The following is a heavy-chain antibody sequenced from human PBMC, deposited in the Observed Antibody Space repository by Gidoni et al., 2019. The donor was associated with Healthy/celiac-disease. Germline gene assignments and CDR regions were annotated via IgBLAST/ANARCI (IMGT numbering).Heavy chain of an antibody. V-gene: IGHV3-30-3*01. D-gene: IGHD6-6*01. CDR2: ISYDGSNK. J-gene: IGHJ6*02. Sequence: QVQLVESGGGVVQPGRSLRLSCAASGFTFSSYAMHWVRQAPGKGLEWVAVISYDGSNKYYADSVKGRFTISRDNSKNTLYLQMNSLRAEDTAVYYCASEYSSSGGMDVWGQGTTVTVSS. CDR3: ASEYSSSGGMDV. CDR1: GFTFSSYA.